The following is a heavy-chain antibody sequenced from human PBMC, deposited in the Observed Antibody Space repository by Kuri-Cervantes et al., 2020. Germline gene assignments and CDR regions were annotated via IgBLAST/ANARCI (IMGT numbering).Heavy chain of an antibody. V-gene: IGHV3-33*01. CDR1: GFTFSSYG. D-gene: IGHD6-13*01. CDR2: IWYDGSNK. J-gene: IGHJ6*02. CDR3: ARADSFGGSWYYYYGMDV. Sequence: GESLKISCAASGFTFSSYGMHWVRQAPGKGLEWVAVIWYDGSNKYYADSVKGRFTISRDNSKNTLYLQMNSLRAEYTAVYYCARADSFGGSWYYYYGMDVWGQGTTVTVSS.